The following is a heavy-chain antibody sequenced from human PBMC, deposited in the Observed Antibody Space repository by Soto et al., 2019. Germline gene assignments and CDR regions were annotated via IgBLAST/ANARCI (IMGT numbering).Heavy chain of an antibody. CDR1: GYTFTSYG. D-gene: IGHD4-17*01. V-gene: IGHV1-18*01. J-gene: IGHJ4*02. CDR3: ARDRYRTTVVNPGRAFDY. Sequence: QVQLVQSGAEVKKPGASVKVSCKASGYTFTSYGISWVRQAPGQGLEWMGWISAYNGNTNYAQKLPGGVTMNTVTSTSTAYMELRSLRSDDTAGYYWARDRYRTTVVNPGRAFDYWGQGALVTVT. CDR2: ISAYNGNT.